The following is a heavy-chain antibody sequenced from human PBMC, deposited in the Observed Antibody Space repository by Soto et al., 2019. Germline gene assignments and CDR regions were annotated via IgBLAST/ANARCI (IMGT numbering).Heavy chain of an antibody. D-gene: IGHD2-8*01. CDR3: ARGHDANND. J-gene: IGHJ4*02. Sequence: QVQLQESGSGLVKPSQTLSLTCAVSGGSISSGGYSWSWIRQPPGTGLEWIGYIYHSGSTYYNPSIKSRVTISMDTYKKQFSLKLNSVTAADTAVYYCARGHDANNDWGQGTLVTVSS. V-gene: IGHV4-30-2*01. CDR2: IYHSGST. CDR1: GGSISSGGYS.